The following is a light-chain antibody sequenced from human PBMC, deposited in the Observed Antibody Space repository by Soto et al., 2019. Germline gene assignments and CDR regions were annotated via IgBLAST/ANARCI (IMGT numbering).Light chain of an antibody. Sequence: EILLTQSPAALSLSPGERATLSCRASQSVSSYLAWYQQKPGQAPRLLIYDASNRATGIPARFSGSGSGTNFTLTLSSLEPEDFVIYYGKPRINSLETFG. V-gene: IGKV3-11*01. CDR3: KPRINSLET. J-gene: IGKJ1*01. CDR1: QSVSSY. CDR2: DAS.